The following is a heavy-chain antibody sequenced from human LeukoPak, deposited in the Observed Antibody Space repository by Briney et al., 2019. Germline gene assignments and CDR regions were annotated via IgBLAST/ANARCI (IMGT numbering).Heavy chain of an antibody. CDR2: ISSSGSTI. CDR1: GFTFSDYY. J-gene: IGHJ4*02. D-gene: IGHD3-22*01. CDR3: ARDLAYYYDSSGYPLDY. Sequence: GGSLRLSCAASGFTFSDYYMSWIRQAPGKGLEWVSYISSSGSTIYYADSVKGRFTISRDNAKNSLYLQMNSLRAEDTAVYYCARDLAYYYDSSGYPLDYWGQGTLVTVSS. V-gene: IGHV3-11*04.